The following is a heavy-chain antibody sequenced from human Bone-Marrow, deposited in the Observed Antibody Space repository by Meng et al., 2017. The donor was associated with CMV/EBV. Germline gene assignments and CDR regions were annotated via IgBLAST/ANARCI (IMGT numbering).Heavy chain of an antibody. Sequence: SETLSLTCAVSGGSISSSNWWSWVRQPPGKGLEWIGEIYHSGSTNYNPSLKSRVTISVDTSKNQFSLKLSSVTAADTAVYYCARVRDYNWFDPWGQGTLVTVSS. CDR3: ARVRDYNWFDP. V-gene: IGHV4-4*02. J-gene: IGHJ5*02. CDR2: IYHSGST. D-gene: IGHD5-24*01. CDR1: GGSISSSNW.